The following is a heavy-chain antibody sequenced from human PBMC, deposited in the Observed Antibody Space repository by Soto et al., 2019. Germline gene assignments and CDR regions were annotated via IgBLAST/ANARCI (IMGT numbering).Heavy chain of an antibody. CDR3: KVGAMLGYLDD. J-gene: IGHJ4*02. CDR1: GGSISSGDYY. D-gene: IGHD1-26*01. V-gene: IGHV4-30-4*01. Sequence: SETLSLTCTVSGGSISSGDYYWSWIRQPPGKGLEWIGYIYYSGSTYYNPSLKSRVTISVDTSKNQFSLKLSSVTAADTAVYYCKVGAMLGYLDDWGQGNLGTVSS. CDR2: IYYSGST.